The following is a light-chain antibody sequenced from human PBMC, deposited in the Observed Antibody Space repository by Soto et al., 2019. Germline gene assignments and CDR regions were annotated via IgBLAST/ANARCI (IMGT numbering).Light chain of an antibody. Sequence: EIVLTQSPGTLSLSPGERATLSCRASQSVSSSYLAWYQQNRGQAPRLLIYGASSRATGLPDRFSGSGSGTDFTLTISRLEPDDFAVYYCQHYGSSRWMFGQGTKVEIK. CDR2: GAS. J-gene: IGKJ1*01. V-gene: IGKV3-20*01. CDR1: QSVSSSY. CDR3: QHYGSSRWM.